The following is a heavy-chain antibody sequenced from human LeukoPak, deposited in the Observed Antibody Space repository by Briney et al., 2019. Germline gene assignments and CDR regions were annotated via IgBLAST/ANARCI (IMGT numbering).Heavy chain of an antibody. J-gene: IGHJ4*02. CDR2: IYNSGST. V-gene: IGHV4-59*01. CDR3: VRDRELTY. D-gene: IGHD1-26*01. Sequence: SETLSLTCTVSGGSISSYYWSWIRQPPGKGLEWIGYIYNSGSTIYNPSLKSRVTISEDTSKNQFSLKLTSVTATDTAVYYCVRDRELTYWGQGTLVTVSS. CDR1: GGSISSYY.